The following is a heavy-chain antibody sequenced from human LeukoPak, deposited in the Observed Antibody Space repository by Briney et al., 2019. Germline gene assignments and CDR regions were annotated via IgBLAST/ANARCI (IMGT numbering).Heavy chain of an antibody. D-gene: IGHD6-19*01. CDR1: SGSIFSSNW. J-gene: IGHJ4*02. Sequence: SGTLSLTCAVSSGSIFSSNWWSWVRQPPGKGLEWIGQIFHSGSTSYSPSLKSRVTMSVDMSKNQFSLRLSAVTAADTAVYYCARGGWYFAYWGQGTLVTVSS. CDR2: IFHSGST. V-gene: IGHV4-4*02. CDR3: ARGGWYFAY.